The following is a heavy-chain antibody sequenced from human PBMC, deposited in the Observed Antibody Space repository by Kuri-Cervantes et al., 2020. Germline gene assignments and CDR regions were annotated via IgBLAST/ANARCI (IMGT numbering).Heavy chain of an antibody. Sequence: KVSCKGSGYSFTSYWIGWVRQMPGKGLEWMGIIYPGDSDTRYSPSFQGQVTISADKSISTAYLQWSSLKASDTAMYYCARHEGHGPPEIRYYYMDVWGKGTTVTVSS. CDR2: IYPGDSDT. CDR1: GYSFTSYW. J-gene: IGHJ6*03. V-gene: IGHV5-51*01. CDR3: ARHEGHGPPEIRYYYMDV. D-gene: IGHD3-3*02.